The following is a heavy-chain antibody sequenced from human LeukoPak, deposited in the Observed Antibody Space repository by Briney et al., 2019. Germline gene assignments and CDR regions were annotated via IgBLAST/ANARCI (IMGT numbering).Heavy chain of an antibody. CDR1: GFTFSSYA. CDR2: ISDSGGNT. J-gene: IGHJ5*02. V-gene: IGHV3-23*01. D-gene: IGHD2-2*01. Sequence: GGSLRLSCAASGFTFSSYAMSWVRHAPGEGLEWVSAISDSGGNTYYADAVRGRLTISRDNSKNTLYLQKNSLRDEDTAVYYCAKLTRGYCSSTACPNWFDPWGQGTLVTVSS. CDR3: AKLTRGYCSSTACPNWFDP.